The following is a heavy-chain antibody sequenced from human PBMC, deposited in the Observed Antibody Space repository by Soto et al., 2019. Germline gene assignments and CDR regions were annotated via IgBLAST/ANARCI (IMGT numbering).Heavy chain of an antibody. J-gene: IGHJ6*02. V-gene: IGHV3-33*01. CDR3: ARDASYYSLWSGYYPSRNGMDV. Sequence: QVQVVETGGVVVQPGRYLRLTLAAAGLTFSSFGMHLVRQAPGKGMGGVSLIWYDGSKKSYGDSVKGRFTISRDNSRNTVYLQMNSLRADDTAVYYCARDASYYSLWSGYYPSRNGMDVWGQGTTVTVSS. CDR2: IWYDGSKK. CDR1: GLTFSSFG. D-gene: IGHD3-3*01.